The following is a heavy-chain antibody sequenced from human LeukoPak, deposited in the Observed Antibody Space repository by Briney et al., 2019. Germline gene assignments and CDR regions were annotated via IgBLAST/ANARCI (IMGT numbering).Heavy chain of an antibody. V-gene: IGHV3-23*01. D-gene: IGHD3-16*02. CDR3: ASTPFYDYVWGSYRYRGLFDN. CDR2: ISGSGGST. CDR1: GFTFSSYA. J-gene: IGHJ4*02. Sequence: GGSLRLSCAASGFTFSSYAMSWVRQAPGKGLEWVSAISGSGGSTYYADSVKGRFTISRDNSKNTLYLQMNSLRVEDTAVYYCASTPFYDYVWGSYRYRGLFDNWGQGTLVSVSS.